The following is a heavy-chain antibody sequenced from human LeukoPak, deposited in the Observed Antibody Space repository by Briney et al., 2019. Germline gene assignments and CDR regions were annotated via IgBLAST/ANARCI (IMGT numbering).Heavy chain of an antibody. Sequence: KPSETLSLTCTVSGGSISSGDYYWRWIRQPPGKGLEWIGYIYYSGSTYYSPSLKSRVTISVDTSKNQFSLKLSSVTAADTAVYYCARGHYYDSSGLYFGYWGQGTLVTVSS. D-gene: IGHD3-22*01. CDR3: ARGHYYDSSGLYFGY. CDR1: GGSISSGDYY. V-gene: IGHV4-30-4*02. CDR2: IYYSGST. J-gene: IGHJ4*02.